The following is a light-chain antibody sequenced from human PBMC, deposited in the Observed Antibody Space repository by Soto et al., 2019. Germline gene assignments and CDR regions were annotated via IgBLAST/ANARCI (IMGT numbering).Light chain of an antibody. CDR3: QQYGSSPIT. Sequence: EIVMTQSPATLSVSPGERASLSCRASQSVSSNLAWYQQKPGQAPRLLIYGASTRATGIPARFSGSGSGTEFTLTISRLEPEDFVVYYCQQYGSSPITFGQGTRLEIK. CDR2: GAS. V-gene: IGKV3-15*01. CDR1: QSVSSN. J-gene: IGKJ5*01.